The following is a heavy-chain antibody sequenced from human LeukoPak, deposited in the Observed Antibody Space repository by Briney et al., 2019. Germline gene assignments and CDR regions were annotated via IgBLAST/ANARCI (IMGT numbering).Heavy chain of an antibody. CDR3: AGHHPRNTVDF. J-gene: IGHJ4*02. Sequence: SSETLSLTCTVSGGSICSYYWSWIRQPPGKGLEWIAYISDIGSINYNPSLKSRVTISLDTSKNQFSLKLSSVTAADTAVYYCAGHHPRNTVDFWGQGTLVTVSS. D-gene: IGHD2/OR15-2a*01. CDR2: ISDIGSI. V-gene: IGHV4-59*08. CDR1: GGSICSYY.